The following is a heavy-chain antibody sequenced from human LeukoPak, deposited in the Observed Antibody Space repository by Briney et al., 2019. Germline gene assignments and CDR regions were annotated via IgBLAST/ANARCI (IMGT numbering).Heavy chain of an antibody. CDR1: GGSISSSSYC. CDR3: ARGYGDNSGAFDI. Sequence: SETLSLTCTVSGGSISSSSYCWGWIRQPPGKGLEWMGCIYYTGDTSYNPSLKSRVTISVDMTENQFSLKLSSVTAADTAVYFCARGYGDNSGAFDIWGQGTLVTVSS. D-gene: IGHD4-23*01. CDR2: IYYTGDT. V-gene: IGHV4-39*07. J-gene: IGHJ3*02.